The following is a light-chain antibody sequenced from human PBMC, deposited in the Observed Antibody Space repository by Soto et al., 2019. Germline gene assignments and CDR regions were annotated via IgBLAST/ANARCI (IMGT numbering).Light chain of an antibody. V-gene: IGKV1-5*01. J-gene: IGKJ5*01. CDR2: DAS. Sequence: DIQMTQSPSTLSASLGDGVTITSRASQSLRGWLAWYQQRPGKAPKALIYDASTLANGVPSRFNGSGSGTEFTLTISSLQPDDFATYYCQQYMTYSTFGQGTRLEIK. CDR1: QSLRGW. CDR3: QQYMTYST.